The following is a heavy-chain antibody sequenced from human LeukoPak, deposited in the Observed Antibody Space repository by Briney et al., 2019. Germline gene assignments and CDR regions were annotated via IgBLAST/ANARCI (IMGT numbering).Heavy chain of an antibody. V-gene: IGHV6-1*01. CDR1: GDSVSNNSAA. CDR2: TYYRTKWYN. Sequence: SQTLSLTCAISGDSVSNNSAAWNWITRSPSRGLEWLGRTYYRTKWYNDYAVSVKSRITSNPDTSKNQFSLQVNSVTPEDTAVYYCARAPTPIIAVAGSFDYWGQGTLVTVSS. CDR3: ARAPTPIIAVAGSFDY. J-gene: IGHJ4*02. D-gene: IGHD6-19*01.